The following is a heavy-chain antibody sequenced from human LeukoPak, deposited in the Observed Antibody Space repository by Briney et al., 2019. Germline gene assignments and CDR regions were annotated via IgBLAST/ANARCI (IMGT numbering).Heavy chain of an antibody. CDR3: ADGGTTAWGY. CDR1: GLTFSSYA. CDR2: ISGSGGST. Sequence: PGGSLRLSCAASGLTFSSYAMSWVRQAPGKGLEWVSAISGSGGSTYYADSVKGRFIISRDNSKNTLYLQMNSLRAEDTAVYYCADGGTTAWGYWGQGTLVTVSS. D-gene: IGHD1/OR15-1a*01. V-gene: IGHV3-23*01. J-gene: IGHJ4*02.